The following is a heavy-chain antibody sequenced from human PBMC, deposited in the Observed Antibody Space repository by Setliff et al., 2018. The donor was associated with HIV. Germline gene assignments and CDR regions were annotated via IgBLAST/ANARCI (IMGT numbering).Heavy chain of an antibody. CDR2: IHYSGTS. D-gene: IGHD3-22*01. CDR1: GDLINNHN. Sequence: SETLSLTCTVSGDLINNHNWNWIRQSPEKGLEWLGNIHYSGTSNYNSSLKSRIVISLDTSKKRFSLHFYSVTAADTAVYYCARSRIRGYYDTSPAMAFDIWGQGTMVTVSS. CDR3: ARSRIRGYYDTSPAMAFDI. V-gene: IGHV4-59*08. J-gene: IGHJ3*02.